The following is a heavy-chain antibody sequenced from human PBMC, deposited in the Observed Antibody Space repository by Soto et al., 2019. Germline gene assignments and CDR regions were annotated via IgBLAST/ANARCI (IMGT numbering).Heavy chain of an antibody. J-gene: IGHJ4*02. V-gene: IGHV3-30-3*01. CDR3: ARRHSSSWTSFGD. D-gene: IGHD6-13*01. Sequence: QVQLVESGGGVVQPGRSLRLSCAASGFTFSSYAMHWVRQAPGKGLEWVAVISYDGSNKYYADSVKGRFTISRDNSKNTLYRQMNSLRAEDTAVYYCARRHSSSWTSFGDWGQGTLVTVSS. CDR2: ISYDGSNK. CDR1: GFTFSSYA.